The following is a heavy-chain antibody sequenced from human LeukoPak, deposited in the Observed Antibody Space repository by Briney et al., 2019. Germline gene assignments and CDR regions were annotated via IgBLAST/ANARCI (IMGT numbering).Heavy chain of an antibody. V-gene: IGHV4-39*07. Sequence: SETLSLTCTVSGGSISSSSYYWGWIRQPPGKGLEWIGSIYYSGSTYYNPSLKSRVTISVDTSKNQFSLKLSSVTAADTAVYYCARIIVVHRYMDVWGQGTLVTVSS. J-gene: IGHJ4*02. CDR2: IYYSGST. CDR3: ARIIVVHRYMDV. CDR1: GGSISSSSYY. D-gene: IGHD2/OR15-2a*01.